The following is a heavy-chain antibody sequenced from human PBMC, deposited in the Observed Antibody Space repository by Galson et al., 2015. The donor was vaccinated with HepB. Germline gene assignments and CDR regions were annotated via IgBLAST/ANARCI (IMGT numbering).Heavy chain of an antibody. Sequence: SLRLSCAASGFTFSSYAMHWVRQAPGKGLEWVAVISYDGSNKYYADSVKGRFTISRDNSKNTLYLQMNSLRAEDTAVYYCARSAGRSRIQLWLLSEYFQHWGQGTLVTVSS. CDR3: ARSAGRSRIQLWLLSEYFQH. CDR2: ISYDGSNK. V-gene: IGHV3-30-3*01. CDR1: GFTFSSYA. D-gene: IGHD5-18*01. J-gene: IGHJ1*01.